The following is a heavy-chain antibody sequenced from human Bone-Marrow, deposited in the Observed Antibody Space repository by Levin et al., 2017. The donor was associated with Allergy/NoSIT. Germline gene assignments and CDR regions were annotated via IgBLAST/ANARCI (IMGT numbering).Heavy chain of an antibody. V-gene: IGHV1-18*01. CDR3: ARDEPSPSDILVAPAAKYGMDV. Sequence: GESLKISCKASGYTFTSYAITWVRQAPGQGLDWMGRINAYNGNTNYAQNLQDRVTMTTDTSTSTAYMELRSLRSDDTAVYYCARDEPSPSDILVAPAAKYGMDVWGQGTTVTVSS. J-gene: IGHJ6*02. CDR2: INAYNGNT. CDR1: GYTFTSYA. D-gene: IGHD2-2*01.